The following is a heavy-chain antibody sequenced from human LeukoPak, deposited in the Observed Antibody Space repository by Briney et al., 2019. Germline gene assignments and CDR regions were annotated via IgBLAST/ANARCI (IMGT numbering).Heavy chain of an antibody. J-gene: IGHJ4*02. V-gene: IGHV3-23*01. CDR3: AKVGDHGGYSSSWYAHFDY. CDR1: GFTFSSYA. Sequence: GGSLRLSCAASGFTFSSYAMSWVRQAPGKGLEWVSVISGRGDSTSYADSVKGRFTISRDNSKNTLYLQMNSLRAEDTAVYYCAKVGDHGGYSSSWYAHFDYWGQGTLVTVSS. D-gene: IGHD6-13*01. CDR2: ISGRGDST.